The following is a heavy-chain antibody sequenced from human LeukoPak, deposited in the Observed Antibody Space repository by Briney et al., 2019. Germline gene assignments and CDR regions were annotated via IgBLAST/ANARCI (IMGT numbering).Heavy chain of an antibody. J-gene: IGHJ4*02. CDR3: ARDDPVGFPVGFDY. CDR1: GYTFTSYG. CDR2: ISAYNGNT. D-gene: IGHD1-26*01. Sequence: GASVMVSCTASGYTFTSYGISRVRQAPGQGLEWMGWISAYNGNTNYAQKFQGRVTMTTDTSTSTAHMELRSLRSGDTAVYYCARDDPVGFPVGFDYWGQGTLVTVSS. V-gene: IGHV1-18*01.